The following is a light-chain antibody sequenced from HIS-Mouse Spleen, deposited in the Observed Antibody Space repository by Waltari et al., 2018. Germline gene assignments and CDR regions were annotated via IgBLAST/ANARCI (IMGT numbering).Light chain of an antibody. CDR2: DAS. CDR3: QQRSNWPPLT. V-gene: IGKV3-11*01. J-gene: IGKJ4*01. CDR1: QSVSSY. Sequence: EIVLTQSPATLSLSQGDRATLSCRASQSVSSYLAWYQQKPGQAPRLLIYDASNRATGIPARFSGSGSGTDFTLTISSLEPEDFAVYYCQQRSNWPPLTFGGGTKVEIK.